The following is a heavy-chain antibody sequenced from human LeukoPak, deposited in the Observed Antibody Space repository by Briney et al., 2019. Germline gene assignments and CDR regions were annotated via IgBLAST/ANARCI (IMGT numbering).Heavy chain of an antibody. V-gene: IGHV3-48*03. CDR3: ARAERSGYYGFDF. CDR2: IGSSGRTI. Sequence: PGGSLRLSCAASEFTFSSYEMNWVRQAPGKGLEWVSYIGSSGRTIYYADSVKGRFTISRDNAKNSLYLQMNILRAEDTAVYYCARAERSGYYGFDFWGQGTLVTVSS. CDR1: EFTFSSYE. D-gene: IGHD3-22*01. J-gene: IGHJ4*02.